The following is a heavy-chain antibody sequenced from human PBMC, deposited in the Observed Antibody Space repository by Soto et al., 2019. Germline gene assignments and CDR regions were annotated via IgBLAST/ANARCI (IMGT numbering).Heavy chain of an antibody. V-gene: IGHV3-43*01. CDR2: ISWDGGST. Sequence: EVQLVESGGVVVQPGGSLRLSCAASGFTFDDYAMHWVRQAPGKGLEWVSLISWDGGSTYYADSVKGRFTISRDNSKNYLYLQMNSLRTEDTALYYCAKDIVGYCSGGSCYSNWFDPWGQGTLVTVSS. J-gene: IGHJ5*02. D-gene: IGHD2-15*01. CDR3: AKDIVGYCSGGSCYSNWFDP. CDR1: GFTFDDYA.